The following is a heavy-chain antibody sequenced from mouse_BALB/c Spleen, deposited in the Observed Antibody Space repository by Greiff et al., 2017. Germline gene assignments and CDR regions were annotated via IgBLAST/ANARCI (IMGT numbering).Heavy chain of an antibody. Sequence: EVKLMESGGGLVKPGGSLKLSCAASGFTFSDYYMYWVRQTPEKRLEWVATISDGGSYTYYPDSVKGRFTISRDNAKNNLYLQMSSLKSEDTAMYYCARENYEAYWGQGTLVTVSA. D-gene: IGHD2-4*01. J-gene: IGHJ3*01. CDR1: GFTFSDYY. CDR3: ARENYEAY. CDR2: ISDGGSYT. V-gene: IGHV5-4*02.